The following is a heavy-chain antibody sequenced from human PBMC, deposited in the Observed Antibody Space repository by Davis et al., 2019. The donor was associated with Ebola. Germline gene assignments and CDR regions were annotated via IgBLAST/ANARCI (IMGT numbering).Heavy chain of an antibody. CDR1: GFPFSSYA. D-gene: IGHD3-3*01. V-gene: IGHV3-33*08. CDR3: ARSGLSFGVVKYHYGMDV. CDR2: IRYHGNGK. Sequence: PFAASGFPFSSYAMSWVRQAPGKGLEWVAFIRYHGNGKYYADSVKGRFTISRDNSKRTMYLQMNSLRAEDTAVYYCARSGLSFGVVKYHYGMDVWGKGTTVTVAS. J-gene: IGHJ6*04.